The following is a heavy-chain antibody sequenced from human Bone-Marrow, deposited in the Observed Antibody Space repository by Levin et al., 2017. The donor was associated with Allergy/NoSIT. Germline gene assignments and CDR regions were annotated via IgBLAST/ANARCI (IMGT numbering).Heavy chain of an antibody. D-gene: IGHD3-10*01. CDR2: INPGDSDT. J-gene: IGHJ4*02. V-gene: IGHV5-51*01. CDR1: GYTFSTYW. CDR3: ARTYYYGSGSLMYYFDY. Sequence: KVSCKGSGYTFSTYWIGWVRQMPGKGLEWMGIINPGDSDTRYSPSIPGQVSVSADKSISTAYLQWSSLEASDTAMYFCARTYYYGSGSLMYYFDYWGQGTPVTVSS.